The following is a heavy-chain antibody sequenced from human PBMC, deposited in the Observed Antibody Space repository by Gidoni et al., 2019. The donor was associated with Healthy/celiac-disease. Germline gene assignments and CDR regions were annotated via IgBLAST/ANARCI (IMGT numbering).Heavy chain of an antibody. J-gene: IGHJ4*02. CDR2: IYYSGST. D-gene: IGHD6-13*01. V-gene: IGHV4-39*01. CDR1: GGSISSSSYS. CDR3: ARHASSSPAPFDY. Sequence: QLQLQESGPGLVKPSETLSLTCTVSGGSISSSSYSWGWIRQPPGKGLEWIGSIYYSGSTYYNPSLKSRVTISVDTSKNQFSLKLSSVTAADTAVYYCARHASSSPAPFDYWGQGTLVTVSS.